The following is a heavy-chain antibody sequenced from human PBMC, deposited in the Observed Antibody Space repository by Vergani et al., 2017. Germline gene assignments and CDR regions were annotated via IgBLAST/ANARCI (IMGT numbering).Heavy chain of an antibody. V-gene: IGHV4-39*01. J-gene: IGHJ3*02. Sequence: QVQLQQWGAGLLKPSETLSLTCAVYGGSISSSSYYWGWIRQPPGKGLEWNGSIYYSGSTYYNPSLKSRVTISVDTSKNQFSLKLSSVTAADTAVYYCARGDSTMIVVFGAFDIWGQGTMVTVSS. CDR3: ARGDSTMIVVFGAFDI. D-gene: IGHD3-22*01. CDR1: GGSISSSSYY. CDR2: IYYSGST.